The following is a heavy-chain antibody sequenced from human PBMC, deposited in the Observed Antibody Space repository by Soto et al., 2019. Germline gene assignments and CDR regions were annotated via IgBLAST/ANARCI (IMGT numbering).Heavy chain of an antibody. Sequence: HPGGSLRLSCAASGFTFSSYAMSWVRQAPGKGLEWVSAISGSGGSTYYADSVKGRFTISRDNSKNTLYLQMNSLRAEDTAVYYCAKVPIKPPLEWLFLTHWFDPWGQGTLVTVSS. V-gene: IGHV3-23*01. CDR2: ISGSGGST. CDR1: GFTFSSYA. J-gene: IGHJ5*02. CDR3: AKVPIKPPLEWLFLTHWFDP. D-gene: IGHD3-3*01.